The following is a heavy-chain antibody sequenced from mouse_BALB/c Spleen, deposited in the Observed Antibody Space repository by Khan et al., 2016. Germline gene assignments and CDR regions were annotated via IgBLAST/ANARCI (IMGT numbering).Heavy chain of an antibody. V-gene: IGHV5-6-5*01. CDR3: AFITTFAY. D-gene: IGHD1-1*01. CDR2: IGSGGDT. CDR1: GFAFSTYA. J-gene: IGHJ3*01. Sequence: EVELVESGRGLVKPGGSLKLSCTASGFAFSTYAVSWVRQIPEKNLEWVASIGSGGDTYYADSVRGRFTISRANARNILYLQMNSLRSEDSAMFYCAFITTFAYWGQGTLVTVSA.